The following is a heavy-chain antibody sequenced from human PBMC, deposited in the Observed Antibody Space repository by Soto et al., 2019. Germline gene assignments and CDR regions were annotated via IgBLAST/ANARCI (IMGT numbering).Heavy chain of an antibody. CDR2: IYSGGST. CDR3: ARALLPHDAFDI. V-gene: IGHV3-66*01. J-gene: IGHJ3*02. Sequence: GGSLRLSCAASGFTFSSDWMHWVRQAPGKGLEWVSVIYSGGSTYYADSVKGRFTISRDNSKNTLYLQMNSLRAEDTAVYYCARALLPHDAFDIWGQGTMVTVSS. CDR1: GFTFSSDW.